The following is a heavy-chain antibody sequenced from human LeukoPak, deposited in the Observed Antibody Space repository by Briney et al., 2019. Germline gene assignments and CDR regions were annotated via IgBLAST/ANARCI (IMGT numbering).Heavy chain of an antibody. Sequence: SETLSLTCTVSPYYISSAYYWGWIRQPPGKGVEWIGTIYHSGRTCYNPSLKSRVTISVDTSKNQFSLKVSSVTAADTAVYYCARQPGGPSSAVDYWGQGTLVTVSS. D-gene: IGHD6-19*01. CDR1: PYYISSAYY. CDR3: ARQPGGPSSAVDY. V-gene: IGHV4-38-2*02. J-gene: IGHJ4*02. CDR2: IYHSGRT.